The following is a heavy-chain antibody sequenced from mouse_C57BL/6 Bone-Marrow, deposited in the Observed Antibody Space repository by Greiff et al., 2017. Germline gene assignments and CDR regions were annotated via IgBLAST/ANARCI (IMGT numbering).Heavy chain of an antibody. CDR3: ARRDYGSSGY. Sequence: EVMLVESGGDLVKPGGSLKLSCAASGFTFSSYGMSWVRQTPDKRLEWVATISSGGSYTYYPDSVKGRFTISRDNAKNTLYLQMSSLKSEDTAMYYCARRDYGSSGYWGQGTTLTVSS. J-gene: IGHJ2*01. V-gene: IGHV5-6*02. CDR1: GFTFSSYG. D-gene: IGHD1-1*01. CDR2: ISSGGSYT.